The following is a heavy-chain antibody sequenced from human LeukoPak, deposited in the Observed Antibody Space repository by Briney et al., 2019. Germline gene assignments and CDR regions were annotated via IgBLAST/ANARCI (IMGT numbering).Heavy chain of an antibody. D-gene: IGHD3-9*01. CDR1: GXTFSSYW. CDR3: AREDILTGFDY. J-gene: IGHJ4*02. V-gene: IGHV3-53*01. CDR2: IYSGGST. Sequence: PGGSLRLSCAASGXTFSSYWMHWVRQAPGKGLEWVSVIYSGGSTYYADSVKGRFTISRDNSKNTLYLQMNSLRAEDTAVYYCAREDILTGFDYWGQGTLVTVS.